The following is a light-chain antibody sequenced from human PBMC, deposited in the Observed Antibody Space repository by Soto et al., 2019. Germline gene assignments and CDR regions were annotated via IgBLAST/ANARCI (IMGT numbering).Light chain of an antibody. CDR2: EVS. Sequence: QSALTQPASVSGSPGQSITISCTGTSSDVGGYDYVSWYQQHPGKAPKLMIYEVSNRPSGVSNRFSGSKSGNTASLTISGLQAEDECHYYCSSYTSSSTLAYVFGTGTKLTVL. J-gene: IGLJ1*01. CDR1: SSDVGGYDY. CDR3: SSYTSSSTLAYV. V-gene: IGLV2-14*01.